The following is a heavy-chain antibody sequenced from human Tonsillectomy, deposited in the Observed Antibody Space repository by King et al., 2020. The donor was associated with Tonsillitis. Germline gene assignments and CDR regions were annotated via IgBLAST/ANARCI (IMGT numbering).Heavy chain of an antibody. V-gene: IGHV2-70*11. J-gene: IGHJ6*02. CDR2: IHWDDDT. CDR3: ARSPYGRTGSGMDV. Sequence: VTLKESGPALVKPTETLTLTCTFSGFSLSSSGVFVSWTRQPPGKALEWLARIHWDDDTYYSTSLKTRLTISKDTSKNQVVLTMTNLDPVESGTYYGARSPYGRTGSGMDVWGQGTPVTLSS. D-gene: IGHD3/OR15-3a*01. CDR1: GFSLSSSGVF.